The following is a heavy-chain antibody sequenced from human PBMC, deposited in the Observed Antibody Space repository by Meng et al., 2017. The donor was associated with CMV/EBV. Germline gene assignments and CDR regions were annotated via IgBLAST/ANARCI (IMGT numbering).Heavy chain of an antibody. J-gene: IGHJ5*02. CDR3: ARGVVTMIVVYDP. Sequence: QLRLKESGPGLVKPSETLSLTCTVSGGSISSSSYYWGWIRQPPGKGLEWIGSIYYSGSTYYNPSLKSRVTISVDTSKNQFSLKLSSVTAADTAVYYCARGVVTMIVVYDPWGQGTLVTVSS. CDR2: IYYSGST. CDR1: GGSISSSSYY. V-gene: IGHV4-39*07. D-gene: IGHD3-22*01.